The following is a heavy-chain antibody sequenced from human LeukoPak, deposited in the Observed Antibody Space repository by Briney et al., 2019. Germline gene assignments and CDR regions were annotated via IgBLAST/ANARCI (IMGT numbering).Heavy chain of an antibody. J-gene: IGHJ4*02. D-gene: IGHD6-13*01. V-gene: IGHV3-23*01. Sequence: RAGGSLRLSCAASGFTFSSYAMSWVRQAPGKGLEWVSAISGSGGSTYYADSVKGRFTISRDNSKNTLYLQMNSLRAEDTAVYYCAKRMWIRQQLVANYYFDYWGQGTLVTVSS. CDR2: ISGSGGST. CDR3: AKRMWIRQQLVANYYFDY. CDR1: GFTFSSYA.